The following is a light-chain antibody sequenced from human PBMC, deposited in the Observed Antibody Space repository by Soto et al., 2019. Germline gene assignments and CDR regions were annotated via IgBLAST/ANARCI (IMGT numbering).Light chain of an antibody. Sequence: QSALTQPPSASGSPGQSVTISCTGTRSDVGGYNSVSWYQQHPGKAPKLMIFEVNKRPSGVPDRFSGSKSGNAASLTVSGLQAEDEADYYCSSYAGSDNWVFGGGTKLTVL. CDR3: SSYAGSDNWV. CDR2: EVN. CDR1: RSDVGGYNS. V-gene: IGLV2-8*01. J-gene: IGLJ3*02.